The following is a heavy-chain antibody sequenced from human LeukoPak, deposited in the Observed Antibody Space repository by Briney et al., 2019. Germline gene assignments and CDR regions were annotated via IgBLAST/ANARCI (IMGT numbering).Heavy chain of an antibody. CDR2: TYYRSKWYN. J-gene: IGHJ6*03. CDR3: ARGRVTTIANYYYYIDV. V-gene: IGHV6-1*01. D-gene: IGHD4-17*01. Sequence: SQTLSLTCAISGDSVPSNSAAWTWIRQSPSRGLEWLGRTYYRSKWYNDYEVSVQNRITINPDTSKNQFSLQLNSVTPEDTAVYYCARGRVTTIANYYYYIDVWGKGTTVTDSS. CDR1: GDSVPSNSAA.